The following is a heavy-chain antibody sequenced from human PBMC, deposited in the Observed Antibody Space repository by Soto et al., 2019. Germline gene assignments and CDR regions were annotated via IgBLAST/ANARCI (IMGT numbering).Heavy chain of an antibody. Sequence: ASVKVSCKASGYTFTSYDIYWVRQATGQGLEWMGWMNPNTGNAGYAQKFQGRVTMTSDTSISTAHMELSSLRSEDTAVYYCARRAETNGWNGFGADKYYFDFWGQGTLVTVSS. J-gene: IGHJ4*02. CDR2: MNPNTGNA. CDR1: GYTFTSYD. CDR3: ARRAETNGWNGFGADKYYFDF. D-gene: IGHD1-1*01. V-gene: IGHV1-8*01.